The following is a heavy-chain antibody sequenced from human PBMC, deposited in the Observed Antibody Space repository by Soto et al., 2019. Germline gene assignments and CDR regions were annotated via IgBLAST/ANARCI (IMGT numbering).Heavy chain of an antibody. J-gene: IGHJ3*02. Sequence: QVQLQELGPGLVKPSGTLSLTCAVSGGPVSSSNWWSWVRQSPGKGLEWMGEIYHSGSAHYNPSLKSRATISLDKSKNQFSLRLTSVTAADTAVYYCARVPGVVVSADDAFDIWGPGTRVIVSS. V-gene: IGHV4-4*02. CDR3: ARVPGVVVSADDAFDI. CDR1: GGPVSSSNW. D-gene: IGHD2-21*02. CDR2: IYHSGSA.